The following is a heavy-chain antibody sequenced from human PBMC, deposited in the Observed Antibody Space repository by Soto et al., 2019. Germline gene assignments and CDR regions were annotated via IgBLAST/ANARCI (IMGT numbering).Heavy chain of an antibody. CDR1: YG. Sequence: YGGGWVRPMPGKGLEWVGIIYPDDSNTRYSPSFQGQVTISADKSISTAYLQWSGLKASDTAMFYCARGIGGNLVSFHSWGRGLMVTV. D-gene: IGHD2-15*01. CDR2: IYPDDSNT. J-gene: IGHJ5*02. CDR3: ARGIGGNLVSFHS. V-gene: IGHV5-51*01.